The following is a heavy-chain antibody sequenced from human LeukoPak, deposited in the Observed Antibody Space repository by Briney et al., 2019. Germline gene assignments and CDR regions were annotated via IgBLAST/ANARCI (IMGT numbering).Heavy chain of an antibody. Sequence: GGSLRLSCAASGFTFSSYSMNWVRQAPGKGLEWVSYISSSSSTIYYADSVKGRFTISRDNAKNSLYLQMNSLRAEDTAVYYCARDLLTGDWGQGTLVTVSS. CDR1: GFTFSSYS. D-gene: IGHD3-9*01. V-gene: IGHV3-48*01. CDR3: ARDLLTGD. J-gene: IGHJ4*02. CDR2: ISSSSSTI.